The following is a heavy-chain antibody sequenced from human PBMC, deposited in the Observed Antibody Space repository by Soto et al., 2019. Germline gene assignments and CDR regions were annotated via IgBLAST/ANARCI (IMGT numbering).Heavy chain of an antibody. J-gene: IGHJ5*02. D-gene: IGHD2-8*01. Sequence: GGSLRLSCAASGFTFSTYWMDWVRQTPGKGLEWVANINQDGSEKNYVDSVKGRFTISRDNAKNSLYLQMSSLTAEDSALYYCSRPLNAWGQGTLVTVYS. CDR2: INQDGSEK. CDR1: GFTFSTYW. V-gene: IGHV3-7*01. CDR3: SRPLNA.